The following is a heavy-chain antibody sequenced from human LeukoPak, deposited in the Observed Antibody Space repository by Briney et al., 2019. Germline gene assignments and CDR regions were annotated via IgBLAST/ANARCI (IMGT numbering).Heavy chain of an antibody. Sequence: QPGGSLRLSCSASGFTFSSYAMHWVRQAPGKGLEYVSAISSNGGSTYYADSVKGRFTISRDNSKNTLYLQMSSLRAEDTAVYYCVKDSSSWYGLPHFDYWGQGTLVTVSS. J-gene: IGHJ4*02. CDR1: GFTFSSYA. CDR2: ISSNGGST. V-gene: IGHV3-64D*06. D-gene: IGHD6-13*01. CDR3: VKDSSSWYGLPHFDY.